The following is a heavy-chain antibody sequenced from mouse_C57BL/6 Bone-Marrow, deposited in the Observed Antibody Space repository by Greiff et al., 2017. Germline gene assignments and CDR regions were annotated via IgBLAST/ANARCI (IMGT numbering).Heavy chain of an antibody. J-gene: IGHJ4*01. CDR3: ARVGLALYAMDY. D-gene: IGHD4-1*01. Sequence: EVQLQQSGPELVKPGASVQIPCKASGYTFTDYNMDWVKQSHGTSLEWIGDINPNNGGTIYNQKFKGKATLSVDKASSTAYMVLRSLTSEDTAVYYCARVGLALYAMDYWGQGTSGTVSS. V-gene: IGHV1-18*01. CDR2: INPNNGGT. CDR1: GYTFTDYN.